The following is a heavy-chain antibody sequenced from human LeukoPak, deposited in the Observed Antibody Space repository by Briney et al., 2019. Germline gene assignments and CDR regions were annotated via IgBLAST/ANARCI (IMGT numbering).Heavy chain of an antibody. J-gene: IGHJ6*02. CDR3: ARKPEGMDV. D-gene: IGHD1-14*01. CDR1: GYTFTGYY. CDR2: INPSSGGT. Sequence: ASVKVSCKASGYTFTGYYIHWVRQAPGQGLEWMGRINPSSGGTNYAQKFQGTVTMTRDTPISTAYMELSRLRSDDTAVYYCARKPEGMDVWGQGTTVTVSS. V-gene: IGHV1-2*06.